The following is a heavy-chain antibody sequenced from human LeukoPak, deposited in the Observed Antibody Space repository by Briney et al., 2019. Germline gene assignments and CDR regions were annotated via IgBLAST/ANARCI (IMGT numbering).Heavy chain of an antibody. Sequence: GGSLGLSCAASGFTFSSYAMSWVRQAPGKGLEWLSAISGSGGYTYYADSVKGRITISRDNSKNTMYLQMNSVRAEDTAVYYCAKVARLAGSCSGGSCYLVDYWGQGTLVTVSS. V-gene: IGHV3-23*01. CDR1: GFTFSSYA. J-gene: IGHJ4*02. CDR2: ISGSGGYT. CDR3: AKVARLAGSCSGGSCYLVDY. D-gene: IGHD2-15*01.